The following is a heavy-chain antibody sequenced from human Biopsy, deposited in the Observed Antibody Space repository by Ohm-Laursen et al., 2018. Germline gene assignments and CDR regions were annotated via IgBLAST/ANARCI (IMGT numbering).Heavy chain of an antibody. D-gene: IGHD3-16*01. J-gene: IGHJ3*02. Sequence: SVKVSCKGSGYAVNDYFLHWLRQAPGQGPEWMGWISPNSGGTNYAQKFQGRVTMTTDTSTSTVYLELRRLISDDTAVYYCARDIMNRIAGLVARSDVFDIWGQGTLVTVSS. CDR1: GYAVNDYF. CDR3: ARDIMNRIAGLVARSDVFDI. CDR2: ISPNSGGT. V-gene: IGHV1-2*02.